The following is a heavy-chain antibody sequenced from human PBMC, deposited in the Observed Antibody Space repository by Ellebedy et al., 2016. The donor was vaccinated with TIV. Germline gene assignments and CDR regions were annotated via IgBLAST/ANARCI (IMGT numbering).Heavy chain of an antibody. CDR2: ISAYNGNT. Sequence: ASVKVSCKASGYTFTYYGISWVRQAPGQGLEWMGWISAYNGNTNYAQKLQGRVTMTTDTSTTTVYLELRSLRSDDTAAYYCARGYDILTGLFDSWGQGTLVTVSS. J-gene: IGHJ4*02. V-gene: IGHV1-18*04. CDR3: ARGYDILTGLFDS. D-gene: IGHD3-9*01. CDR1: GYTFTYYG.